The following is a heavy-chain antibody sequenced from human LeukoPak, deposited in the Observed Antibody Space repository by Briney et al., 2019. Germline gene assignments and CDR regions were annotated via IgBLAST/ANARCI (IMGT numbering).Heavy chain of an antibody. CDR1: GFIFSDYY. CDR2: IDGSSSRT. Sequence: GGSLRLSCAASGFIFSDYYMSWMRQAPGKGLEWLSYIDGSSSRTNYADSVKGRFTISRDNVKNSLYLQMNSLRAEDTAVYYCATEPRRLGDLLTIWGQGTMVTVSS. J-gene: IGHJ3*02. D-gene: IGHD3-16*01. CDR3: ATEPRRLGDLLTI. V-gene: IGHV3-11*06.